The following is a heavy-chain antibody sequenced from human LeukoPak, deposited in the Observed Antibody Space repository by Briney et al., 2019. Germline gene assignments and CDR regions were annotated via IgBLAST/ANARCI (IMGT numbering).Heavy chain of an antibody. J-gene: IGHJ4*02. CDR2: INPDGSEK. CDR3: ARVDGGNSGWFDY. V-gene: IGHV3-7*05. CDR1: GSTFSRYW. D-gene: IGHD4-23*01. Sequence: PGGSLRLSCAASGSTFSRYWMGWVRQALGKGLEWVANINPDGSEKYYVDSVKGRFTISRDNAKNSLNLQMDSLRAEDTAVYYCARVDGGNSGWFDYWGQGTLVTVSS.